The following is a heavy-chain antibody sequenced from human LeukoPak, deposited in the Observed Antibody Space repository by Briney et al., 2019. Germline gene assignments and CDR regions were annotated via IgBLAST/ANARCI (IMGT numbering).Heavy chain of an antibody. J-gene: IGHJ5*02. CDR2: IYYSGST. Sequence: PSETLSLTCTVSGGSISSYYWSWIRQPPGKGLEWIGYIYYSGSTNYNPSLESRVTISVDTSKNQFSLKLSSVTAADTAVYYCARGHGRPNWFDPWGQGTLVTVSS. D-gene: IGHD2-8*01. V-gene: IGHV4-59*01. CDR1: GGSISSYY. CDR3: ARGHGRPNWFDP.